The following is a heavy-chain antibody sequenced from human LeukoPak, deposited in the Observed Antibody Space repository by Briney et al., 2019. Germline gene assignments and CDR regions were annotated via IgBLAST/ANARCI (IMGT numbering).Heavy chain of an antibody. CDR1: GFTFTSSA. CDR3: AAVGRYCGGDCYSQY. D-gene: IGHD2-21*02. Sequence: SVKVSCKASGFTFTSSAMQWVRQARGQRLEWIGWIVVGSGNTNYAQKFQERVTITRDMSTSTAYKELSSLRSEDTAVYYCAAVGRYCGGDCYSQYWGQGTLVTVSS. J-gene: IGHJ4*02. CDR2: IVVGSGNT. V-gene: IGHV1-58*02.